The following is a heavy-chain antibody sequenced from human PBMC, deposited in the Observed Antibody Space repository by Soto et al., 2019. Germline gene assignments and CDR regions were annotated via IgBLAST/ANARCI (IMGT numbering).Heavy chain of an antibody. CDR3: AKGAEGYVVSSRDS. Sequence: EVQLLESGGGFVQPGGSLRLSCAASGFRFSDFAMTWVRQAPGRGLEWVSAITGTASSTYYADSVKGRFTISRDNSKNTLYLQINSLRAEDTAIYYCAKGAEGYVVSSRDSWGQGTMVTVSS. D-gene: IGHD5-12*01. CDR1: GFRFSDFA. V-gene: IGHV3-23*01. J-gene: IGHJ4*02. CDR2: ITGTASST.